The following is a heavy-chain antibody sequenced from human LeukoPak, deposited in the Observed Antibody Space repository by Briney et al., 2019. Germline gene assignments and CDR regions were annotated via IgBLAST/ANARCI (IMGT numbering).Heavy chain of an antibody. D-gene: IGHD6-13*01. CDR2: MNPNSGGA. CDR1: GYTFTGYY. J-gene: IGHJ4*02. Sequence: ASVKVSCKASGYTFTGYYIHWVRQAPGQGREWMGWMNPNSGGANSAQKFQGRVTMTRDTSISTAYMELSRLRFDDTAVYYCARDDYSSSLDYWGQGTLVTVSS. V-gene: IGHV1-2*02. CDR3: ARDDYSSSLDY.